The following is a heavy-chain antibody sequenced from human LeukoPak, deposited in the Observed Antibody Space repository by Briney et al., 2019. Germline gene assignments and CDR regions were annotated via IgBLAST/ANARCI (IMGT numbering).Heavy chain of an antibody. CDR1: GGSIRNYY. CDR2: IYSSGNT. Sequence: SETLSLTCTVSGGSIRNYYWSWIRQPAGKGLEWIGRIYSSGNTDYNPFLKSRVTMSLDTSKNQFSLKVNSVTAADTAVYYCARGLAATADRALDYWGQGTLVTVSS. CDR3: ARGLAATADRALDY. V-gene: IGHV4-4*07. D-gene: IGHD6-13*01. J-gene: IGHJ4*02.